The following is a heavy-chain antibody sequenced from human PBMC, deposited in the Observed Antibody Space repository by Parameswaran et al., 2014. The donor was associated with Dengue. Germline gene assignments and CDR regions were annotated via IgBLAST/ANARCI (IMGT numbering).Heavy chain of an antibody. D-gene: IGHD5-24*01. V-gene: IGHV4-59*13. Sequence: PGKGLEWIGHLYFTGSTNYNPSLRARVTTSIDTSKNQFSLKLTSVTAADTARYYCARERVVPTDKRSLPLYNYYGLDVWGPGTTVTVSS. CDR2: LYFTGST. J-gene: IGHJ6*02. CDR3: ARERVVPTDKRSLPLYNYYGLDV.